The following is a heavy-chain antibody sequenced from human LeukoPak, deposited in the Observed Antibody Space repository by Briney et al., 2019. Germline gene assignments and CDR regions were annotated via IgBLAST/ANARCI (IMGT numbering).Heavy chain of an antibody. J-gene: IGHJ4*02. CDR3: ASGSGWYQPDY. Sequence: GASVKVSCKASGDTFTTYYMHWVRQAPGQGLEWMGIINPSGAGTSYAQKFQGRVTMTRDMSTSTFYMELSSLRSEDTAVYYCASGSGWYQPDYWGQGTLVTVSS. CDR2: INPSGAGT. D-gene: IGHD6-19*01. CDR1: GDTFTTYY. V-gene: IGHV1-46*01.